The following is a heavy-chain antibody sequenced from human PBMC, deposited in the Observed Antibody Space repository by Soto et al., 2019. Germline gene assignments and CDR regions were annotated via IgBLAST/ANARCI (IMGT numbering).Heavy chain of an antibody. CDR3: ARGLWFGELPYFDY. Sequence: EVQLVESGGGLVKPGGSLRLSCAASGFTFSRDNMNWVRQAPGKGLEWVSSISGSSSYIHYADSVKGRFTISRDNAKNSLYLQMNSLRAEVTAVYYCARGLWFGELPYFDYWGQGTLVTVSS. V-gene: IGHV3-21*01. CDR2: ISGSSSYI. J-gene: IGHJ4*02. CDR1: GFTFSRDN. D-gene: IGHD3-10*01.